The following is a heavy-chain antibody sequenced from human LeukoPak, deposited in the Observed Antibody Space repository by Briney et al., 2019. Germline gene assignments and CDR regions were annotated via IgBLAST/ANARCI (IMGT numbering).Heavy chain of an antibody. CDR3: AKDSRGSYRPYYFDY. V-gene: IGHV3-23*01. Sequence: GGSLRLSCAASGLTFSSYAMSWVRQAPGKGLEWVSAISGSGGSTYYADSVKGRFTISRDNSKNTLYLQMNSLRAEDTAVYYCAKDSRGSYRPYYFDYWGQGTLVTVSS. J-gene: IGHJ4*02. CDR1: GLTFSSYA. D-gene: IGHD1-26*01. CDR2: ISGSGGST.